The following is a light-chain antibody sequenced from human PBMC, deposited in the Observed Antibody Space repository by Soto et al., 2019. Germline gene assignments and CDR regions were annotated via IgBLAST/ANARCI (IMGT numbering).Light chain of an antibody. J-gene: IGLJ3*02. CDR2: DVS. Sequence: QSALTQPRSVSGSPGQSVTISCTGTSSDVGGYNYVSWYQQHPGKAPKLMIYDVSKRPSGVHDRFSGTKSGNTASLTISGLQVEDEADYYCCSYAGSYTWVFGGGTKLTVL. V-gene: IGLV2-11*01. CDR1: SSDVGGYNY. CDR3: CSYAGSYTWV.